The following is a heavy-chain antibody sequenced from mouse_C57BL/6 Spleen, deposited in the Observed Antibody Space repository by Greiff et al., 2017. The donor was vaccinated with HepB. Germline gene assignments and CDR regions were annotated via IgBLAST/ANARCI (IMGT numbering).Heavy chain of an antibody. CDR3: AMGTTVVADYAMDY. CDR1: GFTFSDYG. Sequence: DVMLVESGGGLVKPGGSLKLSCAASGFTFSDYGMHWVRQAPEKGLEWVAYISSGSSTIYYADTVKGRFTISRDNAKNTLFLQMTSLRSEDTAMYYCAMGTTVVADYAMDYWGQGTSVTVSS. J-gene: IGHJ4*01. V-gene: IGHV5-17*01. CDR2: ISSGSSTI. D-gene: IGHD1-1*01.